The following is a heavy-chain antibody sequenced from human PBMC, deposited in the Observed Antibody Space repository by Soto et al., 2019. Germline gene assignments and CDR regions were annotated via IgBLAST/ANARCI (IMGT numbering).Heavy chain of an antibody. J-gene: IGHJ4*02. Sequence: EVQLLESGGGLVQPGGSLRLSCAASGFTFSSYAMSWVRQAPGKGLXXXSAISGSGGSTYYADSVKGRFTISRDNSKXXXXXXXXXXXXXXXXXXXXXXXXXXXXXXXYPXDYWGQGTLVTVSS. CDR1: GFTFSSYA. CDR3: XXXXXXXXXXXYPXDY. CDR2: ISGSGGST. V-gene: IGHV3-23*01.